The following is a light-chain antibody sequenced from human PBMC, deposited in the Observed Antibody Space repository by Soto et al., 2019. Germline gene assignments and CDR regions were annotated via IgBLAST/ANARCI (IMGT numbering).Light chain of an antibody. CDR1: SSDVGGYNY. V-gene: IGLV2-14*01. CDR3: SSYTSSSTRV. CDR2: EVS. J-gene: IGLJ3*02. Sequence: QSALTQPASVSGSPGQSITISCTGTSSDVGGYNYVYWYQQHPGKAPKLLSYEVSNRPSGVSNRFSGSKSGNTASLTISGLQAEDEADYYCSSYTSSSTRVFGGGTKLTVL.